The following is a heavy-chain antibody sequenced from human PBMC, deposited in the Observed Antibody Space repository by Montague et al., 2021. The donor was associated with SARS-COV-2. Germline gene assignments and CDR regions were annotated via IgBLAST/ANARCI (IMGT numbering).Heavy chain of an antibody. CDR3: VGDAYNPLDGN. V-gene: IGHV4-61*02. CDR2: MYVTGST. Sequence: TLSLTCTVSGGTINGADWNRRRLRPPAGKGLYWIGRMYVTGSTRYSPSLESRVTMSIDTAKGQFSLKLSSVTAADTGVYYCVGDAYNPLDGNWGQGTLVTVSS. CDR1: GGTINGADWN. J-gene: IGHJ4*02. D-gene: IGHD2-21*01.